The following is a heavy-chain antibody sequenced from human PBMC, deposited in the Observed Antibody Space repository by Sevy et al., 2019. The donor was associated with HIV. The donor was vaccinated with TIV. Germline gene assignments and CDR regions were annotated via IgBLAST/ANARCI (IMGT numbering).Heavy chain of an antibody. Sequence: ASVKVSCKASGGSFSNFPVSLVRQAPGQGLEWMGMIISKFGTTDYAQKFQGRVTITADESTTTAYMELTSLRSEDTAVYYCAREIPDYVSGYYSVDAFDIWGQGTKVTVSS. CDR3: AREIPDYVSGYYSVDAFDI. D-gene: IGHD3-22*01. V-gene: IGHV1-69*13. J-gene: IGHJ3*02. CDR2: IISKFGTT. CDR1: GGSFSNFP.